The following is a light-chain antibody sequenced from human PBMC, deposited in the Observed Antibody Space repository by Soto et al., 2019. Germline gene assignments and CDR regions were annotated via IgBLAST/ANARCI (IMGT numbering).Light chain of an antibody. V-gene: IGKV3-20*01. J-gene: IGKJ3*01. Sequence: DIVLTQSPGTLSLSPGERATLSCRASQSVSSSYLAWYQQKPGQAPRLLIYAAPSRATGIPDRFSGSGSGTDFTLAISRLEPEDFAVYYCQQYGTSPQGFGPGTKVDIK. CDR2: AAP. CDR3: QQYGTSPQG. CDR1: QSVSSSY.